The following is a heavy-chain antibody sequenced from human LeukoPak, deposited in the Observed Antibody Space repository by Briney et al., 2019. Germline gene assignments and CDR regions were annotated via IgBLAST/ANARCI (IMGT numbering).Heavy chain of an antibody. J-gene: IGHJ4*02. CDR2: ILYDGINK. CDR3: AKVILGGYYDSSGYYEDY. D-gene: IGHD3-22*01. V-gene: IGHV3-30*18. Sequence: GGSLRLSCAASGFTFSSYGTHWVRQAPGKGLEWVAVILYDGINKYYADSVKGRFTISRDNSKNTLYLQMNSLRAEDTAVYYCAKVILGGYYDSSGYYEDYWGQGTLVTVSS. CDR1: GFTFSSYG.